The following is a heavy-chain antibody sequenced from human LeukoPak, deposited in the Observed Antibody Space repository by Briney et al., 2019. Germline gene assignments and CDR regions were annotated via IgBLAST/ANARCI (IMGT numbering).Heavy chain of an antibody. V-gene: IGHV4-4*02. CDR3: SRENGAFSPFGY. CDR2: VSLGGLT. D-gene: IGHD2-8*01. CDR1: GGSITSTNW. Sequence: SETLSLTCGVSGGSITSTNWWGWVRQPPGQGLEWIGEVSLGGLTNYNPSLSSRVIMALDTSKNHLSLHLTSVTAADTAVYYCSRENGAFSPFGYWGQGTLVTVSS. J-gene: IGHJ4*02.